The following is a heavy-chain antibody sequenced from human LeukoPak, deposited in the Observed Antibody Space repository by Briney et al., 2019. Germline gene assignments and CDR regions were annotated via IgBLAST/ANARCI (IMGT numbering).Heavy chain of an antibody. CDR1: GYTFTGYY. CDR2: TNPNSGGT. CDR3: ARDLASSSGWFD. J-gene: IGHJ4*02. D-gene: IGHD6-19*01. V-gene: IGHV1-2*02. Sequence: ASVKVSCKASGYTFTGYYMHWVRQAPGQGLEWMGWTNPNSGGTNYAQKFQGRVTMTRDTSISTAYMELSRLRSDDTAVYYCARDLASSSGWFDWGQGTLVTVSS.